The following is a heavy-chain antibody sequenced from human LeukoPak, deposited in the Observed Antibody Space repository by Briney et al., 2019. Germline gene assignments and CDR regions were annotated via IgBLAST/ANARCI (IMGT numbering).Heavy chain of an antibody. D-gene: IGHD3-10*02. J-gene: IGHJ6*04. CDR2: ISSSGSTI. CDR3: AELGIAMIGGV. V-gene: IGHV3-48*03. CDR1: GFTFSSYG. Sequence: GGSLRLSCAASGFTFSSYGMNWVRQAPGKGLEWVSYISSSGSTIYYADSVKGRFTISRDNAKNSLYLQMNSLRAEDTAVYYCAELGIAMIGGVWGKGTTVTISS.